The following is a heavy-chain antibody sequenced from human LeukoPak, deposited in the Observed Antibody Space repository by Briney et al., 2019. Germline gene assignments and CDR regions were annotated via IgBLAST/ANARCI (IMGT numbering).Heavy chain of an antibody. CDR1: GFTFSSYS. Sequence: GGSLRLSCAASGFTFSSYSMNWVRQAPGKGLEWVSYISSSSSTIYYAGSVKGRFTISRDNARNSLHLQMNSLRAEDTAVYYCAIPPLSGTGSSRPLAEMDVWGQGTTVTVSS. D-gene: IGHD3-10*01. CDR3: AIPPLSGTGSSRPLAEMDV. J-gene: IGHJ6*02. CDR2: ISSSSSTI. V-gene: IGHV3-48*04.